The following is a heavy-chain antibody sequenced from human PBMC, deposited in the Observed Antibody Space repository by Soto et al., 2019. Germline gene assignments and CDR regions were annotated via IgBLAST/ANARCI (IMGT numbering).Heavy chain of an antibody. V-gene: IGHV3-23*01. CDR1: GFTFRSYA. J-gene: IGHJ6*02. CDR2: ISGSGIST. D-gene: IGHD3-9*01. CDR3: AKNVWGITIFGGMDV. Sequence: GGSLRLSCAASGFTFRSYAMSWVRQAPGKGLEWVSGISGSGISTYYADSVKGRFTISRDNSKNTLYLQMNSLRAEDTAVYYCAKNVWGITIFGGMDVWGQGTTVTVSS.